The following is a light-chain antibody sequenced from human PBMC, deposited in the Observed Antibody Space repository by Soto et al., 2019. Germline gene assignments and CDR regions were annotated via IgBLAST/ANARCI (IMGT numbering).Light chain of an antibody. V-gene: IGLV1-51*01. Sequence: QSVLTQPPSVSAAPGQKVTISCSGSSSNIGNHYVSWYQQFPGTAPKLLIYDNNERPSGIPDRFSGSKSGTSATLGITGLQTGDEADYYCGTWDSSLSVVVFGGGTKLTVL. CDR1: SSNIGNHY. J-gene: IGLJ3*02. CDR2: DNN. CDR3: GTWDSSLSVVV.